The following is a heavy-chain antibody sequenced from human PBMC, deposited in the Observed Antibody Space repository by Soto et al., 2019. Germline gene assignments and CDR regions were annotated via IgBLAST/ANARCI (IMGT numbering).Heavy chain of an antibody. D-gene: IGHD2-15*01. J-gene: IGHJ4*02. CDR1: GFTVISNY. CDR3: ARGGSSGGSYDY. Sequence: GGSLRLSCAASGFTVISNYISCVRQAPGKGLEWVSVIYSGGRTYYADSVKGRFTISRDNSKNTLYLQMNSLRAEDTAAYYCARGGSSGGSYDYWGQGTLVTVSS. CDR2: IYSGGRT. V-gene: IGHV3-53*01.